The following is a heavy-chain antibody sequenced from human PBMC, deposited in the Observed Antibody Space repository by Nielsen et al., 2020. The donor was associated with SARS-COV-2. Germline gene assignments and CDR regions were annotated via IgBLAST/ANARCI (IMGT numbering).Heavy chain of an antibody. Sequence: GESLKISCAAPGFTFSRYGMHRVRQAPGKGLEWVAVIWYDGSNKYYADSVKGRFTISRDNSKNTLYLQMNSLRAEDTAVYYCARSSLGYGSGSRYYYYGMDVWGQGTTVTVSS. D-gene: IGHD3-10*01. CDR1: GFTFSRYG. V-gene: IGHV3-33*01. CDR3: ARSSLGYGSGSRYYYYGMDV. J-gene: IGHJ6*02. CDR2: IWYDGSNK.